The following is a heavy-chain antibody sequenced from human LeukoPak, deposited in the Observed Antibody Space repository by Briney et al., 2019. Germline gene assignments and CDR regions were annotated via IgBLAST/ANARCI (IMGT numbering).Heavy chain of an antibody. CDR3: ARVYDSSGYDPFDAFDI. CDR1: GYTFPSYF. J-gene: IGHJ3*02. V-gene: IGHV1-46*01. D-gene: IGHD3-22*01. Sequence: ASVKVSCKASGYTFPSYFMHWVRQAPGQGLEWMGIINPTGGSTTYAQKFQGRVTMTRDTSTSTVYMELSSLRSEDTAVYYCARVYDSSGYDPFDAFDIWGQGTMVTVSS. CDR2: INPTGGST.